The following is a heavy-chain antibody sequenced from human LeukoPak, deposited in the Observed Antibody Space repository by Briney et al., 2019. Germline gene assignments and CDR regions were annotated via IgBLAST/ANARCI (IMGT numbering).Heavy chain of an antibody. CDR1: ELDFTAYG. CDR2: IYPGGSNG. J-gene: IGHJ4*02. CDR3: ATHAHSAWFGF. V-gene: IGHV5-51*01. D-gene: IGHD5-18*01. Sequence: GEPLKISCKCSELDFTAYGIAWVRQMPGKGLEWRENIYPGGSNGRYNPSFQGQVTMSADKSITTVYLQWSSLKASDTAMYYCATHAHSAWFGFWVQGSLVTVSS.